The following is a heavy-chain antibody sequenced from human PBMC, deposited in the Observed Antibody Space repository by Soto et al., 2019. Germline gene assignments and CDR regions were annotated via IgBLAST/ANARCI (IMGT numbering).Heavy chain of an antibody. CDR1: GYTFTSYA. J-gene: IGHJ4*02. D-gene: IGHD3-10*01. Sequence: QVQLVQAGAEVKKPGASVKVSCKASGYTFTSYAMHWVRQAPGQRLEWMGWINAGNGNTKYSQKFQGRVTITRDTSASTAYMEMSSLRSEDTAVYYCARAASCFGELPGDYWGQGTLVTVSS. CDR2: INAGNGNT. V-gene: IGHV1-3*01. CDR3: ARAASCFGELPGDY.